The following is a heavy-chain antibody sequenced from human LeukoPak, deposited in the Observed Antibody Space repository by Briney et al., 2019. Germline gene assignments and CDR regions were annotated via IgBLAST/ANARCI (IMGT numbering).Heavy chain of an antibody. CDR3: ARAPSEIGGYYPEYFRH. D-gene: IGHD3-22*01. V-gene: IGHV3-74*01. CDR2: IKSDGST. J-gene: IGHJ1*01. CDR1: GFTFSTYW. Sequence: PGGSLRLSCAASGFTFSTYWMHWVRQAPGKGLVWVSRIKSDGSTNYADSVKGRFTISRDNAKNTVSLQMKSLRPEDTGVYYCARAPSEIGGYYPEYFRHWGQGTLVTVSS.